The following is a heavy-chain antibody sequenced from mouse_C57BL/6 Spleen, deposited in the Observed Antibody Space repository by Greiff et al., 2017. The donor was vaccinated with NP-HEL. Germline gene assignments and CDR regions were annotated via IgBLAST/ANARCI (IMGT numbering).Heavy chain of an antibody. J-gene: IGHJ1*03. CDR3: ARPGLPWYFDV. V-gene: IGHV5-17*01. D-gene: IGHD2-2*01. CDR2: ISSGSSTI. CDR1: GFTFSDYG. Sequence: EVKLVESGGGLVKPGGSLKLSCAASGFTFSDYGMHWVRQAPEKGLEWVAYISSGSSTIYYADTVKGRFTISRDNAKNTLFLQMTSLRSEDTAMYYCARPGLPWYFDVWGTGTTVTVSS.